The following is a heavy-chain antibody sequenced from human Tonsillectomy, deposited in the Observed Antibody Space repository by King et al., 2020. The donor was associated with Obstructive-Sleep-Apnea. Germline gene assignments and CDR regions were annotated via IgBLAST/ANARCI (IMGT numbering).Heavy chain of an antibody. Sequence: VQLVESGGGVVQPGRSLRLSCAASGFTFSNYAMHWVRQAPGKGLDWVAFIRFDGTSEYYADSVRGRFSISRDNSKNTLYPEMNSLTVEDTAVYYCAKDHGGSYFRFFDYWGQGTLVTVSS. CDR3: AKDHGGSYFRFFDY. CDR1: GFTFSNYA. D-gene: IGHD1-26*01. CDR2: IRFDGTSE. V-gene: IGHV3-30*02. J-gene: IGHJ4*02.